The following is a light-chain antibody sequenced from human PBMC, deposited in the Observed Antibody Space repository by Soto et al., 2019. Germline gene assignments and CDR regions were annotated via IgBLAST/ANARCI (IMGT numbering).Light chain of an antibody. CDR2: GAS. J-gene: IGKJ2*01. CDR3: HQYNNWPPYT. CDR1: QSVSSN. V-gene: IGKV3-15*01. Sequence: EIVMTQSPATLSVSPGERATLSCRASQSVSSNLAWYQQKPGQAPRLLIYGASTRATRIPARFSVSGSGTEFTLTISSLQSEDFAVYYCHQYNNWPPYTFAQWTKLEIK.